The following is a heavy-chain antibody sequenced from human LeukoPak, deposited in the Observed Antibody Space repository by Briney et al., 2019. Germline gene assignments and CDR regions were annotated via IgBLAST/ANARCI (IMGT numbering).Heavy chain of an antibody. CDR1: GGIFSEYA. V-gene: IGHV1-69*13. CDR2: IIPISETS. J-gene: IGHJ4*02. Sequence: ASVKVSCKIFGGIFSEYAINWVRQAPGQGFEWMGGIIPISETSSHAQKFQGRLTIIADESTSSAYMELSGLRYEDTAVYYCARDGAAAATVDWGQGTLVTVSS. D-gene: IGHD6-13*01. CDR3: ARDGAAAATVD.